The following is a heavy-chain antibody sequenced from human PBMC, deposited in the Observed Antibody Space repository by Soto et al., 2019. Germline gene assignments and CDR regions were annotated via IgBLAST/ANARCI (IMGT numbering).Heavy chain of an antibody. Sequence: SSETMSLTSTVSGQDIRSRRDYWGWISQPPGKGLEWIGSIYYSGSTYYNPSLKSRVTISVDTSKNQFSLKLSSVTAADTAVSYCARHDWAKPVDEWGQGTLVTVS. CDR2: IYYSGST. CDR1: GQDIRSRRDY. V-gene: IGHV4-39*01. J-gene: IGHJ4*02. CDR3: ARHDWAKPVDE. D-gene: IGHD3-9*01.